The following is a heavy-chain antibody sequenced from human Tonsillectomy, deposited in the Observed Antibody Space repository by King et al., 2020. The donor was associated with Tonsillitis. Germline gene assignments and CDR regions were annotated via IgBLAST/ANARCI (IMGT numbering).Heavy chain of an antibody. CDR2: IYSGGST. J-gene: IGHJ3*02. Sequence: DVQLVESGGGLVQPGGSLRLSCAASGFNVSSNYMSWVRQAPGKGLEWVSVIYSGGSTYYADSVKGRFTISRDNSKNTLYLQMNSLRAEDTAVYYCARDMGYYDSSGYYSGHDFDIWGQGTMVTVSS. CDR3: ARDMGYYDSSGYYSGHDFDI. V-gene: IGHV3-66*01. D-gene: IGHD3-22*01. CDR1: GFNVSSNY.